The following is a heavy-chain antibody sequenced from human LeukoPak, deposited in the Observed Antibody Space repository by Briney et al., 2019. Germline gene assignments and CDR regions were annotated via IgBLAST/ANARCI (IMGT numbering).Heavy chain of an antibody. Sequence: PGGSLRLSCAASGFTFSSYSMNWVRQAPGKGLEWVSYISSSSSTIYYADSVKGRFTISRDNAKNSLYLQMNSLRAEDTAVYYCAREQSSSWYRIFDYWGQGTLVTVSS. J-gene: IGHJ4*02. D-gene: IGHD6-13*01. CDR2: ISSSSSTI. V-gene: IGHV3-48*01. CDR1: GFTFSSYS. CDR3: AREQSSSWYRIFDY.